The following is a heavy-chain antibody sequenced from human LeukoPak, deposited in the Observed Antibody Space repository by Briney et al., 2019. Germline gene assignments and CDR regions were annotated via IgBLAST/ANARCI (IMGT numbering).Heavy chain of an antibody. Sequence: GGSLRLSCAASGFIFSSYGMHWVRQAPGKGLEWMAFIRSDGSTKDYGDSVKARFTISRHNSKNTLYLQINSLRGEDTAVYYCAKDEVTSTSQQQLAWYFDKWGQGTLVTVSS. CDR1: GFIFSSYG. CDR3: AKDEVTSTSQQQLAWYFDK. V-gene: IGHV3-30*02. J-gene: IGHJ4*02. CDR2: IRSDGSTK. D-gene: IGHD6-13*01.